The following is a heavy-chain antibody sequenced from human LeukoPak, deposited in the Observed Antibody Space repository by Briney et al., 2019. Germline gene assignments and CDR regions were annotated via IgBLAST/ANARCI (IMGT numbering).Heavy chain of an antibody. J-gene: IGHJ6*03. V-gene: IGHV3-33*01. D-gene: IGHD1-1*01. CDR2: IWYDGSNK. Sequence: RSLRLSCAASGFTFSSYGMHWVRPAPGKGLEWVAVIWYDGSNKYYAASVKGRFTISRDNSKNTLYLQMNSLRAEDTAVYYCARGGRGTTGTSRRISYYYYYMDVWGKGTTVTVSS. CDR1: GFTFSSYG. CDR3: ARGGRGTTGTSRRISYYYYYMDV.